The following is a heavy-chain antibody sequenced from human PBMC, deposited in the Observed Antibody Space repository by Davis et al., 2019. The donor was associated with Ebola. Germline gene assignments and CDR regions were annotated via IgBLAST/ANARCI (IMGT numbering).Heavy chain of an antibody. V-gene: IGHV4-39*02. J-gene: IGHJ4*02. Sequence: SQTLSLTCAVSGHSISRGIYYWGWVRQPPGKGLEWIGSVYYTGSSYYNPSLKSRATISVDTSQNHFSLTLNSVTAADTATYYCARHPSISGNYFLFDYWGQGNQVTVSS. D-gene: IGHD1-26*01. CDR3: ARHPSISGNYFLFDY. CDR2: VYYTGSS. CDR1: GHSISRGIYY.